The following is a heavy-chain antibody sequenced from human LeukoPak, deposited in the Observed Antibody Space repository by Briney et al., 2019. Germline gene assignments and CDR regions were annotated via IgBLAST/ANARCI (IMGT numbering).Heavy chain of an antibody. CDR1: GGSFSRYY. Sequence: PSETLSLTCTVSGGSFSRYYWSWIRQPPGKGPEWIGHIYYSGSANYNPSLKSRVTISIDTSKNQFSLKLSSVTAADTAMYYCARHIGRVFPFDYWGQGTLVTVSS. CDR3: ARHIGRVFPFDY. D-gene: IGHD3-10*01. CDR2: IYYSGSA. J-gene: IGHJ4*02. V-gene: IGHV4-59*08.